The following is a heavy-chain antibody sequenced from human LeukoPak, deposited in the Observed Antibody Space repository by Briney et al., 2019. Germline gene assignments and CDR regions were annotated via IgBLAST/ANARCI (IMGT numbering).Heavy chain of an antibody. CDR3: ARAVPYDGSGYPDY. D-gene: IGHD3-22*01. V-gene: IGHV1-8*03. J-gene: IGHJ4*02. CDR2: MNPNSGNT. CDR1: GYTFTSYD. Sequence: GASVKVSCKASGYTFTSYDINWVRQATGQGLEWMGWMNPNSGNTGYAQKFQGRVTITRNTSISTAYMELRSLRSDDTAAYYCARAVPYDGSGYPDYWGQGTLVTVSS.